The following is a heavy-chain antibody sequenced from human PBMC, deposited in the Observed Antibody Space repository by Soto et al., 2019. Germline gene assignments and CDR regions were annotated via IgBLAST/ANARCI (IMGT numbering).Heavy chain of an antibody. CDR1: GFTVSSSY. V-gene: IGHV3-53*01. J-gene: IGHJ6*02. Sequence: EVQLVESGGGLIQQWGSLSLSCAASGFTVSSSYMSWVRQAPGKGMEWVSVIYSGGSTYYADSVKGRFTISRDNSKNTLYLKMNSLRAEATAGYYCARDKFGMDVWGQGTTVTVSS. CDR2: IYSGGST. CDR3: ARDKFGMDV.